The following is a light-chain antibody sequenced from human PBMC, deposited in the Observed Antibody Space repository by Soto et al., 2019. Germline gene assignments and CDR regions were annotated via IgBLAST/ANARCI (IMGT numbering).Light chain of an antibody. V-gene: IGKV3-20*01. J-gene: IGKJ1*01. CDR2: DGS. CDR1: QYVSRSY. Sequence: ENAWTQSPGTLSLYIGERATLSCRASQYVSRSYLGWYQQRPGQAPRLLIYDGSRKAAGIPDRFSGSGSGTDFVLTVSGLETEDAAVYYCHQSGDSVWTFGQGTKVEIK. CDR3: HQSGDSVWT.